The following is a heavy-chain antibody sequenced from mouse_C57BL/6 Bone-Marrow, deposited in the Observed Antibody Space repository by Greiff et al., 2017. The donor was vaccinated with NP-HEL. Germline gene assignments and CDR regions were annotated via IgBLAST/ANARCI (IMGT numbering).Heavy chain of an antibody. CDR3: ARDLYYYGSSYPYAMDY. D-gene: IGHD1-1*01. CDR2: IYPGSGST. CDR1: GYTFTSYW. V-gene: IGHV1-55*01. J-gene: IGHJ4*01. Sequence: VQLQQPGAELVKPGASVKMSCKASGYTFTSYWITWVKQRPGQGLEWIGDIYPGSGSTNYNEKFKSKATLTVDTSSSTAYMQLSSLTSEDSAVYYCARDLYYYGSSYPYAMDYWGQGTSVTVSS.